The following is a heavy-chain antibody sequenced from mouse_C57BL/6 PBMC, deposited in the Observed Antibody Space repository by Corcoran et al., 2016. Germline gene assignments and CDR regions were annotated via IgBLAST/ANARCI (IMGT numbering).Heavy chain of an antibody. J-gene: IGHJ3*01. D-gene: IGHD1-1*01. CDR2: IYPRSGNT. CDR1: GYTFTSYG. V-gene: IGHV1-81*01. CDR3: ARSPLYGSSEAWFAY. Sequence: QVQLQQSGAELARPGASVKLSCKASGYTFTSYGISWVKQRTGQGLEWIGEIYPRSGNTYYNEKFKGKATLTADKSSSTAYMELRSLTSEDSAVYFCARSPLYGSSEAWFAYWGQGTLVTVSA.